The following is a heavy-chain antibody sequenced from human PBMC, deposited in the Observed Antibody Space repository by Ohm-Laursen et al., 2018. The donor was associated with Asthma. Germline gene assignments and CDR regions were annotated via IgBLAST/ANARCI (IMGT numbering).Heavy chain of an antibody. V-gene: IGHV3-30*18. D-gene: IGHD3-9*01. CDR3: AKERDDIGGMDV. CDR2: MPYDGKNE. J-gene: IGHJ6*02. Sequence: SLRLSCAASGFTFSRYAMHWVRQAPGRGLEWVALMPYDGKNEKFVESVKGRFTLSRDESKNTVYLQMNSLRAEDTAVYYCAKERDDIGGMDVWGQGTTVTVSS. CDR1: GFTFSRYA.